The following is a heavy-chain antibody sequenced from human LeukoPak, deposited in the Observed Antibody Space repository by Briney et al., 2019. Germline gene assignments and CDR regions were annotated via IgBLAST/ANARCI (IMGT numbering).Heavy chain of an antibody. CDR2: ISGSGGST. CDR3: AKDPYGDYVPFDY. D-gene: IGHD4-17*01. J-gene: IGHJ4*02. V-gene: IGHV3-23*01. CDR1: GFTFSSYA. Sequence: GGSLRLSCAASGFTFSSYAMSWVRQAPGKGLEWVSAISGSGGSTYYADSEKGRFTISRDNSKNTLYLQMNSLRAEDTAVYYCAKDPYGDYVPFDYWGQGTLVTVSS.